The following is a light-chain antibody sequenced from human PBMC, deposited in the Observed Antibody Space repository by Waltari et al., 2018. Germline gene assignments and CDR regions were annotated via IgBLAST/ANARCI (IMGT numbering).Light chain of an antibody. CDR1: RSKIGAGYD. CDR2: GHS. CDR3: QSYDSSLGGCV. V-gene: IGLV1-40*01. J-gene: IGLJ1*01. Sequence: QSVLTQPPSVSGAPGQRLASSCTGRRSKIGAGYDVHCYQKLPGTAPKLLIYGHSNRPSGVPDRFSGSNSGTSASLDISGLQAEDEADYYCQSYDSSLGGCVFGTGTTVTVL.